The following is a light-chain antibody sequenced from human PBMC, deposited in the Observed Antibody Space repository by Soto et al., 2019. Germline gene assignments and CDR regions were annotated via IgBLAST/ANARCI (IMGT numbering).Light chain of an antibody. CDR1: SSDVGSYNL. J-gene: IGLJ2*01. CDR2: EGS. V-gene: IGLV2-23*01. CDR3: CSYAGSSTSVV. Sequence: QSVLTQPASVSGSPGQSITISCTGTSSDVGSYNLVSWYQQHPGKAPKLMIYEGSKRPSGVSNRFSGSKSGNTASLTISGLQADDDADYYCCSYAGSSTSVVFGGGTKLTVL.